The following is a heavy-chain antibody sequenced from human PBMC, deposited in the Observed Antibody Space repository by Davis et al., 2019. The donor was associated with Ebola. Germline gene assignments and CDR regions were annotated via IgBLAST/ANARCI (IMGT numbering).Heavy chain of an antibody. CDR2: ISGSGGST. J-gene: IGHJ5*02. CDR3: ARSGGVATIFGDYWFDP. Sequence: PGGSLRLSCAASGFTFSSYSMNWVRQAPGKGLEWVSAISGSGGSTYYADSVKGRFTISRENAKNSLYLQMNSLRAEDTAVYYCARSGGVATIFGDYWFDPCGQGTLVTVSS. D-gene: IGHD5-12*01. V-gene: IGHV3-21*04. CDR1: GFTFSSYS.